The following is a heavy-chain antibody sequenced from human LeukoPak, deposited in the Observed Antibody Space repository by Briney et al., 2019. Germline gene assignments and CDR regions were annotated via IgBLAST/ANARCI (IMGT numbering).Heavy chain of an antibody. CDR3: ARGSWITDYYYYMDV. V-gene: IGHV1-46*01. CDR1: GYTFTSYY. J-gene: IGHJ6*03. D-gene: IGHD3-10*01. Sequence: ASVKVSCKASGYTFTSYYMHWVRQAPGQGLEWMGIINPSGGSTSYAQKFQGRVTMTRDTSTSTVYMELSSLRSEDTAVYYCARGSWITDYYYYMDVWGKGTTVTVSS. CDR2: INPSGGST.